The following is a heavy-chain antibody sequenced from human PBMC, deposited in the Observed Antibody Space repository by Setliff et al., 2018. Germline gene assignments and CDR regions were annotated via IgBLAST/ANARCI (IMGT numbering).Heavy chain of an antibody. D-gene: IGHD2-15*01. CDR1: GYTFTNYA. J-gene: IGHJ6*03. V-gene: IGHV7-4-1*02. CDR2: INTNTGNP. CDR3: ARGSRFGTIVWKGDYYMDV. Sequence: GASVKVSCKASGYTFTNYAMTWMRQAPGQGLEYMGWINTNTGNPIYAQGFTGRFVFSLDTPVSTAYLQISSLKSEDSAVYYCARGSRFGTIVWKGDYYMDVWGRGTTVTVSS.